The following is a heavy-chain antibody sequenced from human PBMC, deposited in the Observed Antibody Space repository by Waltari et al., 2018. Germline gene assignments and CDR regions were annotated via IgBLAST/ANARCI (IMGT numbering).Heavy chain of an antibody. CDR3: ARGPGYGDYTGIEGSVESGD. J-gene: IGHJ4*02. CDR2: IKQDGSEK. Sequence: EVQLVESGGGLVQPGGSLRLSCAASGFTFSSYWMSWVRQAPGTGLEWVANIKQDGSEKYYVDSVKGRFTISRDNAKNSLYLQMNSLRAEDTAVYYCARGPGYGDYTGIEGSVESGDWGQGTLVTVSS. D-gene: IGHD2-21*02. V-gene: IGHV3-7*01. CDR1: GFTFSSYW.